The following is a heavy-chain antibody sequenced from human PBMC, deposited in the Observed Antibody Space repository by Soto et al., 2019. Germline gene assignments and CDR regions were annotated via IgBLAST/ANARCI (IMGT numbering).Heavy chain of an antibody. CDR3: ATDYGDYVSWYFDL. Sequence: PGGSLRLSCASSGFTVSSNYMSWVRQAPGKGLEWVSVIYSGGSTYYADSVKGRFTISRDNSKNTLYLQMNSLRAEDTAVYYCATDYGDYVSWYFDLWGRGTLVTVSS. J-gene: IGHJ2*01. D-gene: IGHD4-17*01. CDR1: GFTVSSNY. CDR2: IYSGGST. V-gene: IGHV3-66*01.